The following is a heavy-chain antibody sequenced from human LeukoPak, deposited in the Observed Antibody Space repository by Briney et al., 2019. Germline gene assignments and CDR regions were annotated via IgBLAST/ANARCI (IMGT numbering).Heavy chain of an antibody. CDR2: ISSSGSTI. CDR3: ARDTNNGLDV. Sequence: GGSLRLSCAASGFTFSDYYMSWIRQAPGKGLEWVSYISSSGSTIYYADSVKGRFTITRDDAQNFMSLQMNSLKPEDTAVYYYARDTNNGLDVWGRGTTVTVSS. CDR1: GFTFSDYY. D-gene: IGHD1-14*01. J-gene: IGHJ6*02. V-gene: IGHV3-11*01.